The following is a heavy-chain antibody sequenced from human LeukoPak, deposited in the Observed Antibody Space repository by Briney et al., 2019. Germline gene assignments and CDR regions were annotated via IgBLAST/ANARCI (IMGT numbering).Heavy chain of an antibody. D-gene: IGHD5-18*01. CDR3: AKQLSSNAN. CDR1: AFTFSACS. CDR2: TNQDGSEK. V-gene: IGHV3-7*01. Sequence: PGGSLRPSCAASAFTFSACSMSWGAQAPGKGLEWVANTNQDGSEKYYADSVKGRFTISRDNAKNSLNQQMNGLRAEDTAVYCCAKQLSSNANWGQGTLVTVSS. J-gene: IGHJ4*02.